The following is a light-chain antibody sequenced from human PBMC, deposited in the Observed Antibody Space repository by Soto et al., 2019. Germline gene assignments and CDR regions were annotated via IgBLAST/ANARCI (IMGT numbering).Light chain of an antibody. Sequence: QSVLTQPPSVSGAPGQRVTISCTGSSSNFGAGYDVHWYHQVPGTAPKPLIYGNTNRPSGVPDRFSGSKSGTSASLAITGLQAEYEADYYCQSYDSSLNGVVFGGGTKLTVL. CDR1: SSNFGAGYD. CDR2: GNT. CDR3: QSYDSSLNGVV. V-gene: IGLV1-40*01. J-gene: IGLJ3*02.